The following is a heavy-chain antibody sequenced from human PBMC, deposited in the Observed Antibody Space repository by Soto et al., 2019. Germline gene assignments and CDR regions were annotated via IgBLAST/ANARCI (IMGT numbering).Heavy chain of an antibody. Sequence: SGPTLVNPTQTLTLAFTFSVFSLSTSGMCVSWIRQPPGKALEWLARIDWDDDKYYSTSLKTRLTISKDTSKNQVVLTMTNMDPVDTATYYCARILVEEAVAVFAFDIWGQGTMVTVSS. CDR2: IDWDDDK. V-gene: IGHV2-70*11. CDR1: VFSLSTSGMC. J-gene: IGHJ3*02. CDR3: ARILVEEAVAVFAFDI. D-gene: IGHD6-19*01.